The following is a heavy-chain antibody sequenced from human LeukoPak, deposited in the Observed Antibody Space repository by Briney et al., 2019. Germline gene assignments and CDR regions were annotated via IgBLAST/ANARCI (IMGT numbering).Heavy chain of an antibody. V-gene: IGHV3-30*02. CDR2: IRYDGSNK. CDR3: AKPLVVPAALYDY. D-gene: IGHD2-2*01. Sequence: PGGSLRLSCAASGFTFSSYGMHWVRQAPGKGLEWVAFIRYDGSNKYYVDSVKGRFTISRDNSKNTLYLQMNSLRAEDTAVYYCAKPLVVPAALYDYWGQGTLVTVSS. CDR1: GFTFSSYG. J-gene: IGHJ4*02.